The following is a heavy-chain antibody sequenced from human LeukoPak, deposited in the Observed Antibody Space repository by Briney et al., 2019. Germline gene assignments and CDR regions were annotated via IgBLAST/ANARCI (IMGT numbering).Heavy chain of an antibody. V-gene: IGHV3-48*01. CDR3: ARDPDIVVVPAAEP. CDR2: ISSSSSTI. CDR1: GFTFSSYS. D-gene: IGHD2-2*01. J-gene: IGHJ5*02. Sequence: AGGSLRLSCAASGFTFSSYSMNWVRQAPGKGRQWFSYISSSSSTIYYADSVKGRFTISRDNAKNSLYLQMNSLRAEDTAVYYCARDPDIVVVPAAEPWGQGTLVTVSS.